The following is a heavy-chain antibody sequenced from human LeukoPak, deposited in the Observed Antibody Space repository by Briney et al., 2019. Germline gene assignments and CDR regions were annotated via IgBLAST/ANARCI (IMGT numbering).Heavy chain of an antibody. CDR2: IKQDGSEK. CDR1: GFTFSSYW. Sequence: PGGSLRLSCAASGFTFSSYWMSWVRQAPGKGLEWVANIKQDGSEKYYVDSVKCRFTISRDNAKNSLYLQMNSLRAEDTAVYYCARDLWSGYYDYYYYMDVWGKGTTVTVSS. CDR3: ARDLWSGYYDYYYYMDV. D-gene: IGHD3-3*01. V-gene: IGHV3-7*01. J-gene: IGHJ6*03.